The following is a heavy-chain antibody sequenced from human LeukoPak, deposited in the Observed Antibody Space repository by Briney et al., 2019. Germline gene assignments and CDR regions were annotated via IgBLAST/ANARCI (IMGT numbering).Heavy chain of an antibody. Sequence: SVKVSCKASGGTFSSYAISWVRQAPGQGLEWMGRIIPIFGTANYAQKFQGRVTITRDESTRTGYMGLSRLRSEDTAVYYCARYYCSGGSCYHYDAFDIWGQGTMVTVYS. CDR1: GGTFSSYA. CDR3: ARYYCSGGSCYHYDAFDI. J-gene: IGHJ3*02. D-gene: IGHD2-15*01. CDR2: IIPIFGTA. V-gene: IGHV1-69*05.